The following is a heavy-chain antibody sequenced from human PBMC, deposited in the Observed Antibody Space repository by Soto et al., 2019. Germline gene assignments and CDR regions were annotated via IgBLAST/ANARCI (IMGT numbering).Heavy chain of an antibody. CDR1: GFTFSNAW. Sequence: EVQLVESGGGLVKPGGSLRLSCAASGFTFSNAWMSWVRQAPGKGLEWVGRIKSKTDGGTTDYAAPVKGRFTISRDDSKNTLYLQMNSLRAEDTAVYYCAGVNRYNWNYQVDYWGQGTLVTVSS. D-gene: IGHD1-7*01. V-gene: IGHV3-15*01. CDR3: AGVNRYNWNYQVDY. J-gene: IGHJ4*02. CDR2: IKSKTDGGTT.